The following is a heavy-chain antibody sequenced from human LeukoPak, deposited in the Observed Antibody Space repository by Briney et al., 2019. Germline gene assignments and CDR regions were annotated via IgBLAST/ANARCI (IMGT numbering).Heavy chain of an antibody. Sequence: SETLSLTCAVYGGSFSGYYWSWIRQPPGKGLEWIGEINHSGSTNYNPSLKSRVTISVDTSKNQFSLKLSSVTAADTAVYYCARSYSSSSDNRPGRRFDYWGQGTLVTVSS. D-gene: IGHD6-6*01. CDR1: GGSFSGYY. CDR2: INHSGST. CDR3: ARSYSSSSDNRPGRRFDY. J-gene: IGHJ4*02. V-gene: IGHV4-34*01.